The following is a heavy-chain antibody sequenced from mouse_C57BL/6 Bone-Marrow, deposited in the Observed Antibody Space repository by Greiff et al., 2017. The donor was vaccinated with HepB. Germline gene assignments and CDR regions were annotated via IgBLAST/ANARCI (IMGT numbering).Heavy chain of an antibody. D-gene: IGHD2-14*01. CDR2: INPNNGGT. J-gene: IGHJ2*01. CDR1: GYTFTDYN. V-gene: IGHV1-22*01. Sequence: VQLKQSGPELVKPGASVKMSCKASGYTFTDYNMHWVKQSHGKSLEWIGYINPNNGGTSYNQKFKGKATLTVNKSSSTAYMELRSLTSEDSAVYYCASGGRTSDYWGQGTTLTVSS. CDR3: ASGGRTSDY.